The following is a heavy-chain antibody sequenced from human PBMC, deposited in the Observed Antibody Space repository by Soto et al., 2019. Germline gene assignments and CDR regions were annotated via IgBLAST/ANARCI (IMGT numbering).Heavy chain of an antibody. CDR3: ARSNAEYYYYYGMDV. CDR1: GFTFSSYS. V-gene: IGHV3-48*02. CDR2: ISSSSSTI. Sequence: HPGGSLRLSCAASGFTFSSYSMNWVRQAPGKGLEWVSYISSSSSTIYYADSVKGRFTISRDNAKNSLYLQMNSLRDEDTAVYYCARSNAEYYYYYGMDVWGQGTTVTVSS. J-gene: IGHJ6*02. D-gene: IGHD1-1*01.